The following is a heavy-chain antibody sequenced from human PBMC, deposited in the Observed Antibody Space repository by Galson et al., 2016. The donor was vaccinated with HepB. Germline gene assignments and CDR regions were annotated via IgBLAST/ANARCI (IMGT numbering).Heavy chain of an antibody. CDR2: IIPNLGIG. J-gene: IGHJ4*02. V-gene: IGHV1-69*04. CDR1: GGTFSSYA. CDR3: ARDFLKGYYNDTTGEY. D-gene: IGHD3-22*01. Sequence: SVKVSCKASGGTFSSYAISWVRQAPGQGLEWMGRIIPNLGIGNYAQKFQVRVTITADKSTTTAYMELSSLRSDDTAVYYCARDFLKGYYNDTTGEYWGQGTLVTVSS.